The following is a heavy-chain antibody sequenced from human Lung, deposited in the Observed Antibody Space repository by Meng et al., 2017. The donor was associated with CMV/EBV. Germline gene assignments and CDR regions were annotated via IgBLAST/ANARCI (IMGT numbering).Heavy chain of an antibody. J-gene: IGHJ6*02. CDR3: ARVTDGYNLQGMDV. CDR1: GDSVSSNSAA. D-gene: IGHD5-24*01. CDR2: TYYRSKWYN. V-gene: IGHV6-1*01. Sequence: SCAISGDSVSSNSAAWNWIRQSPSRGLEWLGRTYYRSKWYNDYAVSVKSRITINPDTSKNQFSLQLNSVTPEDTAVYYCARVTDGYNLQGMDVWGQGTTVTVSS.